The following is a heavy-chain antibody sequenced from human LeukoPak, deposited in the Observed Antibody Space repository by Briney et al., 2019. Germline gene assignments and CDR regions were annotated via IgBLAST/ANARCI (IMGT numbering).Heavy chain of an antibody. V-gene: IGHV3-9*01. J-gene: IGHJ4*02. CDR2: ISWNSGSI. Sequence: GGSLRLSCAASGFTFDDYAMYWVRQAPGKGLEWVSGISWNSGSIGYADSVKGRFTISRDNAKNSLYLQMNSLGAEDTALYYCAKDRSGRGWFSYFDQWGQGTLVTVSS. D-gene: IGHD6-19*01. CDR1: GFTFDDYA. CDR3: AKDRSGRGWFSYFDQ.